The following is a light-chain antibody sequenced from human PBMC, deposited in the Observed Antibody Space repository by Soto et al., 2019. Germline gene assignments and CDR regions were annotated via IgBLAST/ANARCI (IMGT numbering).Light chain of an antibody. J-gene: IGKJ1*01. CDR1: QSLVYSDGNTY. Sequence: DVVMTQSPLSLPVTLGQPASISCRSSQSLVYSDGNTYLQWFQQRPGQSPRRLIYKISNRDSGVPDRFSGSGSGTDFTLKISRVEAEDVGIYYCMQGTHWPRAFGQGTKVEIK. V-gene: IGKV2-30*01. CDR2: KIS. CDR3: MQGTHWPRA.